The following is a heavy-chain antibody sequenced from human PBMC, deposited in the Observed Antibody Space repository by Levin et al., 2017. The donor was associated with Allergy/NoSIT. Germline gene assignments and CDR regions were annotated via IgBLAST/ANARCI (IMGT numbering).Heavy chain of an antibody. J-gene: IGHJ6*03. Sequence: ASVKGSCKASGYTFKNYGISWVRQAPGQGLEWMGWISTHNGNTNYAQSFQGRVTMTTDTSTSTADMELRSLISDDTAVYYCARFVVTPVSYFYMDVWGKGTTVTVSS. CDR3: ARFVVTPVSYFYMDV. V-gene: IGHV1-18*01. D-gene: IGHD2-2*01. CDR1: GYTFKNYG. CDR2: ISTHNGNT.